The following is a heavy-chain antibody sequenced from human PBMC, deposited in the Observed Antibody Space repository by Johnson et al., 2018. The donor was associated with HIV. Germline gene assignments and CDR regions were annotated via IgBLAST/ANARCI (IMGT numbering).Heavy chain of an antibody. Sequence: QVQLVESGGGVVQPGGSLRLSCAASGFTFSSYGMHWVRQAPGKGLEWVAFIRYDGSNKYYADSVTGSFTISRDNSKNTLFLHMGSLRAEDLAVYYCARERYSTLINDAFDMWGQGTMVTVSS. D-gene: IGHD6-13*01. CDR3: ARERYSTLINDAFDM. CDR1: GFTFSSYG. V-gene: IGHV3-30*02. CDR2: IRYDGSNK. J-gene: IGHJ3*02.